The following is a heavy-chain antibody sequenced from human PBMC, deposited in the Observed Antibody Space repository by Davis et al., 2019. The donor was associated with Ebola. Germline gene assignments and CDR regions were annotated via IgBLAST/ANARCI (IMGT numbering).Heavy chain of an antibody. CDR3: ARVSSRWYNWFDH. Sequence: MPSETLSLTCTVSGGSISTITFYWGWIRQPPGKGLEWIGSIYYSGSTNYNPSLKSRVTISVDTSKNQFSLKLNSVTAADTAVYYCARVSSRWYNWFDHWGQGMLVAVSS. CDR1: GGSISTITFY. J-gene: IGHJ5*02. CDR2: IYYSGST. V-gene: IGHV4-39*07. D-gene: IGHD3-16*02.